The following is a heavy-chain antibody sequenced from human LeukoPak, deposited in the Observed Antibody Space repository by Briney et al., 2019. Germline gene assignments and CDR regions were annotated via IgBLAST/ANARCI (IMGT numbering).Heavy chain of an antibody. CDR2: FDPEDGET. CDR1: GYTLTELS. V-gene: IGHV1-24*01. Sequence: ASVKVSCKVSGYTLTELSTHWVRQAPGKGLEWMGGFDPEDGETIYAQKFQGRVTMTEDTSTDTAYMELSSLRSEDTAVYYCATVIGSRYGMDVWGQGTTVTVSS. D-gene: IGHD3-10*01. CDR3: ATVIGSRYGMDV. J-gene: IGHJ6*02.